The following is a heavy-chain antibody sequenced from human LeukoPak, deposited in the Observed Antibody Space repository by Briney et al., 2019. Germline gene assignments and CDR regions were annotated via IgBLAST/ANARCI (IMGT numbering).Heavy chain of an antibody. CDR3: ARKGTAHDAFDI. V-gene: IGHV3-7*03. J-gene: IGHJ3*02. D-gene: IGHD3-10*01. Sequence: GGSLRLSCEGSGFIFSNYWMDWVRQAPGKGLQWVAKIKTDGSEKYYVDYVKGRFTISRDNAKNSLYLQMNSLRAEDTAVYYCARKGTAHDAFDIWGQGTMVTVSS. CDR1: GFIFSNYW. CDR2: IKTDGSEK.